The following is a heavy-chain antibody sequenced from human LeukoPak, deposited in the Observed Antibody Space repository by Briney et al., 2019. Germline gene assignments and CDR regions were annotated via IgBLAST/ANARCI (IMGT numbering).Heavy chain of an antibody. V-gene: IGHV4-38-2*01. CDR3: ARPVLRYFDWGAFDI. Sequence: PGGSLRLSCAVSGFTFSNAWMSWVRQPPGKGLEWIGSIYYSGSTYYNPSLKSRVTISVDTSKNQFSLKLSSVTAADTAVYYCARPVLRYFDWGAFDIWGQGTMVTVSS. J-gene: IGHJ3*02. CDR1: GFTFSNAW. D-gene: IGHD3-9*01. CDR2: IYYSGST.